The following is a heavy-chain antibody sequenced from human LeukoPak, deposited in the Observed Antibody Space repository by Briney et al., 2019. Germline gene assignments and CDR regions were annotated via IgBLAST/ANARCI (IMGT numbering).Heavy chain of an antibody. Sequence: EASVKVSCKASGYTFTSYDINWVRQATGQGLEWMGWMNPNSGNTGYAQKFQGRVTITRNTSISTAYMELSSLRSEDTAVYYCARAVRSTISPGGYWGQGTLVTVSS. CDR3: ARAVRSTISPGGY. D-gene: IGHD5/OR15-5a*01. CDR1: GYTFTSYD. CDR2: MNPNSGNT. J-gene: IGHJ4*02. V-gene: IGHV1-8*03.